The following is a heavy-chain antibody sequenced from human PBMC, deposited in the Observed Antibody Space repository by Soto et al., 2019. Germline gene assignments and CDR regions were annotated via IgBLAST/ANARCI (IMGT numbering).Heavy chain of an antibody. J-gene: IGHJ6*02. V-gene: IGHV3-30-3*01. Sequence: QVQLVESGGGVVQPGRSLRLSCAASGFTFSRYAMHWVRQAPGKGLEWVAVISSDGSNKYYADSVKGRFTISRDNSKNMLWLQMNSLGGEDTAVYYCARELTAPPDHYYGMDVWGQGTTVTVSS. CDR2: ISSDGSNK. CDR1: GFTFSRYA. CDR3: ARELTAPPDHYYGMDV. D-gene: IGHD5-18*01.